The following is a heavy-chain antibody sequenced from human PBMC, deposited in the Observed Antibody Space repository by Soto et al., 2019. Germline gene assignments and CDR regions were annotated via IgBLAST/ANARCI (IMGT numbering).Heavy chain of an antibody. J-gene: IGHJ5*02. V-gene: IGHV5-51*01. CDR1: GYSFTSYW. CDR3: ARHGNSYSGYDYNWFDP. D-gene: IGHD5-12*01. CDR2: IYPGDSDT. Sequence: GESLKISCKGSGYSFTSYWIGWVRQVPGKGLEWMGIIYPGDSDTRYSPSFQGQVTISADKSISTAYLQWSSLKASDTAMYYCARHGNSYSGYDYNWFDPWGQGTLVTVSS.